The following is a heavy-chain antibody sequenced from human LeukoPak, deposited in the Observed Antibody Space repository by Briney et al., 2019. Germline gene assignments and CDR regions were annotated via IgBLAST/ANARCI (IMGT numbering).Heavy chain of an antibody. J-gene: IGHJ4*02. V-gene: IGHV1-2*02. Sequence: ASVKVSCKASGYTFTGYYMHWGRQAPGQGLEWMGWINPNSGDTNYAQKFQGRVTMTRDTSISTAYMELSRLRSDDTAVYYCARVRYRLAETYIDYWGQGTLVTVSS. CDR2: INPNSGDT. D-gene: IGHD3-16*01. CDR1: GYTFTGYY. CDR3: ARVRYRLAETYIDY.